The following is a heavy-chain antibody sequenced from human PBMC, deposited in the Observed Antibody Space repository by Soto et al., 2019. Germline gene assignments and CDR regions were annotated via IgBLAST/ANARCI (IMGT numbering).Heavy chain of an antibody. CDR2: ISAYNGNT. J-gene: IGHJ6*02. V-gene: IGHV1-18*01. D-gene: IGHD6-19*01. Sequence: GASVKVSCKASGYTFTIYGISCVLQSPLQGLEWMGWISAYNGNTNYAQKLQGRVTMTTDTSTSTAYMELRSLRSDDTAVYYCARAIAVADEFYYGMDVWGQGTTVTVSS. CDR1: GYTFTIYG. CDR3: ARAIAVADEFYYGMDV.